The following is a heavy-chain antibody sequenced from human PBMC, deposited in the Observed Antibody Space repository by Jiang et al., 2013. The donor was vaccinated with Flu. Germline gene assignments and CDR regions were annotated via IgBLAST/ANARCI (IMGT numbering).Heavy chain of an antibody. CDR2: INPNSGGT. V-gene: IGHV1-2*02. CDR3: ASHSGLYGSYLVY. Sequence: GLEWMGWINPNSGGTNYAQKFQGRVTMTRDTSISTAYMELSRLRSDDTAVYYCASHSGLYGSYLVYWGQGTLVTVSS. J-gene: IGHJ4*02. D-gene: IGHD1-26*01.